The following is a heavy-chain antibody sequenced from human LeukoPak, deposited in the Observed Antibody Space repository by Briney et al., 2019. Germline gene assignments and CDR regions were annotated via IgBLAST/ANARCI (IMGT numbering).Heavy chain of an antibody. CDR3: ATPVSSSRAFDI. J-gene: IGHJ3*02. V-gene: IGHV1-69*04. CDR1: GGTFSSYA. Sequence: SVKVSCKASGGTFSSYAISWVRQAPGQGLEWMGRIIPILGIANYAQKFQGRVTITADKSTSTAYMELSSLRSEDTAVYYCATPVSSSRAFDIWGQGTMVTVSS. CDR2: IIPILGIA. D-gene: IGHD6-13*01.